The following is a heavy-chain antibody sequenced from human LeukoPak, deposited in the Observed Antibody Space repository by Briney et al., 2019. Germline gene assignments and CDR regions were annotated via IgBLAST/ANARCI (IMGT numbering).Heavy chain of an antibody. CDR1: GFTFSSYS. Sequence: GGSLRLSCAASGFTFSSYSMNWVRQAPGKGLEWLSYISSSSSTIYYADSVKGRFTISRDNAKNSLYLQMNSLRAEDTAVYYCATTIPPYYDILTGYSDYWGQGTLVTVSS. J-gene: IGHJ4*02. CDR3: ATTIPPYYDILTGYSDY. CDR2: ISSSSSTI. V-gene: IGHV3-48*01. D-gene: IGHD3-9*01.